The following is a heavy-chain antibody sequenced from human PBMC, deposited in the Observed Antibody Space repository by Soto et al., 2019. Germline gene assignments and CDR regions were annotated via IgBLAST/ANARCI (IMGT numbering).Heavy chain of an antibody. CDR1: GFSLTTTRMG. J-gene: IGHJ4*02. D-gene: IGHD2-15*01. Sequence: QTLTLTCAFSGFSLTTTRMGVAWIRQPPGKALEWLALIYWDDDKRYSPSLKNRLTVSKDTSTNRVVLTITNISPDDTGTYFCAHAGDFDLLSFDRWGPGTLVTVSS. CDR2: IYWDDDK. CDR3: AHAGDFDLLSFDR. V-gene: IGHV2-5*02.